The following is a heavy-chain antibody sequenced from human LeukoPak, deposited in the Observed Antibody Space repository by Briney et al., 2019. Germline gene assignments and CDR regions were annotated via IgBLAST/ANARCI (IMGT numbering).Heavy chain of an antibody. J-gene: IGHJ4*02. CDR3: ARDPSGSDFDY. Sequence: GGSLRLSCAASGFTFNAFGMNWVRQAPGKGLEWVSYIGTTSGAIYYADSVKGRFTISRDNAKNSLYLQMNSLRAEDTAVYYCARDPSGSDFDYWGQGTLVTVSS. D-gene: IGHD5-12*01. CDR2: IGTTSGAI. CDR1: GFTFNAFG. V-gene: IGHV3-48*04.